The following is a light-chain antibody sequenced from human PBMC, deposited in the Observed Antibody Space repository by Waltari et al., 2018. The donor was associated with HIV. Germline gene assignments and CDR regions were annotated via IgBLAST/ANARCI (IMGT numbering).Light chain of an antibody. Sequence: DIQMTQSPSSLSASVGDRITITCRSSQNINFYLSWYQQKPGRAPNLLIQTASSLQTGVPSRFSGSGSGTDFTLTISSLQLEDYATYYCQQSHSPPWTFGQGTKVDIK. CDR3: QQSHSPPWT. CDR2: TAS. J-gene: IGKJ1*01. V-gene: IGKV1-39*01. CDR1: QNINFY.